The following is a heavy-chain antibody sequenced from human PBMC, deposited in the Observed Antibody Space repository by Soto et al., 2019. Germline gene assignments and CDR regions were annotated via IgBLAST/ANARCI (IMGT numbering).Heavy chain of an antibody. D-gene: IGHD1-1*01. CDR1: GFTFDDYA. CDR3: AKDISPKTGTPDWYFDY. CDR2: ISWNSGSI. V-gene: IGHV3-9*01. Sequence: GGSLRLSCAASGFTFDDYAMHWVRQAPGKGLGWVSGISWNSGSIGYADSVKGRFTISRDNAKNSLYLQMNSLRAGDTVFFYCAKDISPKTGTPDWYFDYWGQGTLVTVSS. J-gene: IGHJ4*02.